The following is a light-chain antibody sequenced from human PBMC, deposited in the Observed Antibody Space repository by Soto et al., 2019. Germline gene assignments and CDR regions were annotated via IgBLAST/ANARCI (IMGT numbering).Light chain of an antibody. V-gene: IGKV1-17*03. CDR1: QDISNH. CDR2: DAS. CDR3: LQHNSYPRT. Sequence: DIQMTQSTSAMSASVGDRVTITCRASQDISNHVAWFQQKPGKVPKRLIYDASSLQSGVPSRFSGSGSGTEFTLTISSLQPEDFATYYCLQHNSYPRTFGQGTKVEIK. J-gene: IGKJ1*01.